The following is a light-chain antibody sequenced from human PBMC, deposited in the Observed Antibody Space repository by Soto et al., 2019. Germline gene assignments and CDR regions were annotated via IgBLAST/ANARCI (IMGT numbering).Light chain of an antibody. CDR1: QDIRSH. CDR3: QQYGTSPRT. V-gene: IGKV3-20*01. Sequence: ENVLTQSPGTLSMSPGERVTLSCRASQDIRSHLVWYQQKPGQAPRLLIFDASSRATGIPDRFSGSGSGTDFTLSISRLEPEDFAVYYCQQYGTSPRTFGQGTRVEIK. J-gene: IGKJ1*01. CDR2: DAS.